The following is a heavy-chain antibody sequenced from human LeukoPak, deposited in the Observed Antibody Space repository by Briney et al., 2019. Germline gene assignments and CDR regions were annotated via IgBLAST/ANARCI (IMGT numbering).Heavy chain of an antibody. Sequence: GGSLRLSCAASGSTFSSYGMHWVRQAPGKGLEWVAVISYDGSNKYYADSVKGRFTISRDNSKNTLYLQMNSLRAEDTAVYYCARALYYYYGMDVWGQGTTVTVPS. CDR1: GSTFSSYG. J-gene: IGHJ6*02. CDR2: ISYDGSNK. V-gene: IGHV3-30*03. CDR3: ARALYYYYGMDV.